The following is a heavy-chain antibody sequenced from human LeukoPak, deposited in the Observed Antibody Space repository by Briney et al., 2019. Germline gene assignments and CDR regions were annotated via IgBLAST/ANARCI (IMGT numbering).Heavy chain of an antibody. CDR3: ARDREVVVIANAFDI. D-gene: IGHD3-22*01. Sequence: PGGSLRLSCAASGFTFSSYWMSWVRQAPGKGLEWVANIKQDGSEKYYVDSVKGRFTISRDNAKNSLYLQMNSLRAEDTAVYYCARDREVVVIANAFDIWGQGTMVTVSS. J-gene: IGHJ3*02. V-gene: IGHV3-7*01. CDR1: GFTFSSYW. CDR2: IKQDGSEK.